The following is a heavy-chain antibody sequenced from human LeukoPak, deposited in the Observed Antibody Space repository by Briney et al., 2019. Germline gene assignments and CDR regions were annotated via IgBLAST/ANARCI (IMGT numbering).Heavy chain of an antibody. J-gene: IGHJ4*02. Sequence: ASAKVSCKASGYTFTNYYIHWVRQAPGQGLEWMGIISPSGDRLTYAQKFQGRVTLTRGTSPSTVYMELSSLRSEDTAVYYCARGGSAARYDYDRHDYWGQGTLVTVSS. CDR3: ARGGSAARYDYDRHDY. CDR1: GYTFTNYY. V-gene: IGHV1-46*01. D-gene: IGHD3-22*01. CDR2: ISPSGDRL.